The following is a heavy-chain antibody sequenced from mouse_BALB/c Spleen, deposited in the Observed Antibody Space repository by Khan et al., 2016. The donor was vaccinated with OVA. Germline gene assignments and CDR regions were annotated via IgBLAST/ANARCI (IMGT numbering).Heavy chain of an antibody. V-gene: IGHV2-9*02. Sequence: QVQLKQSGPGLVAPSQSLSITCTVSGFSLNSYGVHWVRQPPGKGLEWLGIIWAGGSTNYNSALMSRLSIRNDNSQSQVFLKKNSLQTDDTAMYYCARDRGYDFEYFDYWGQGTTLTVSS. J-gene: IGHJ2*01. CDR2: IWAGGST. CDR1: GFSLNSYG. D-gene: IGHD2-4*01. CDR3: ARDRGYDFEYFDY.